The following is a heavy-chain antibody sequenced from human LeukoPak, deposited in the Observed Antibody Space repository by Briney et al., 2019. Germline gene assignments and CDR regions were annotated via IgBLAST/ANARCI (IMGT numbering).Heavy chain of an antibody. CDR1: GGSISSSNW. CDR3: AKDGDSKLHGYYFDY. Sequence: SETLSLTCAVSGGSISSSNWWSWVRQPPGKGLEWIGEIYHSGSTNYNPSLKSRVTISVDKSKNQFSLKLSSVTAADTAVYYCAKDGDSKLHGYYFDYWGQGTLVTVSS. J-gene: IGHJ4*02. D-gene: IGHD2-2*03. V-gene: IGHV4-4*02. CDR2: IYHSGST.